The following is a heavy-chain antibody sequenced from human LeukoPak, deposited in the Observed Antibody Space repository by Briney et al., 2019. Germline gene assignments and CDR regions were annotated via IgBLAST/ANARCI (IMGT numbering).Heavy chain of an antibody. CDR3: AKLDGPIHYYGSGSYGPLDY. D-gene: IGHD3-10*01. CDR1: GFTFSSYA. J-gene: IGHJ4*02. CDR2: ISGSGGST. V-gene: IGHV3-23*01. Sequence: GGSLRLSCAASGFTFSSYAMSWVRQAPGKGLEWVSAISGSGGSTYYADSVKGRFTISRDNSKNTLYLQMNSLRAEDTAVYYCAKLDGPIHYYGSGSYGPLDYWGQGTLVTVSS.